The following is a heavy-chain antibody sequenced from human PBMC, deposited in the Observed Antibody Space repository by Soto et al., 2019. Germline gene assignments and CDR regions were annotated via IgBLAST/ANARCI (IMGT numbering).Heavy chain of an antibody. CDR1: VFNLNTYG. CDR2: ILYDGSKK. CDR3: VRDLALMADY. J-gene: IGHJ4*02. Sequence: GGSLRLACVASVFNLNTYGTYWVRQAPGKGLQWVAQILYDGSKKHYADSVRGRFTITRDNSKNTVYLQMDSLRVDDTAMYYCVRDLALMADYWGQGTLVTVSS. V-gene: IGHV3-30*03. D-gene: IGHD3-16*01.